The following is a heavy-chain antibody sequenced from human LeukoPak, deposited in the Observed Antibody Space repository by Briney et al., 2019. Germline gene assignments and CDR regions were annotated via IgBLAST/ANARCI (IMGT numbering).Heavy chain of an antibody. CDR2: ISSSGSTI. CDR1: GFTFSDNY. V-gene: IGHV3-11*04. J-gene: IGHJ4*02. D-gene: IGHD3-3*01. Sequence: GGSLRLSCAASGFTFSDNYMSWIRQAPGKGLEWVSYISSSGSTIYHTDSVKGRFTISRDNAKNSLYLQMNSLRAEDTAVYYCARMGRFLEWLFDYWGQGTLVTVSS. CDR3: ARMGRFLEWLFDY.